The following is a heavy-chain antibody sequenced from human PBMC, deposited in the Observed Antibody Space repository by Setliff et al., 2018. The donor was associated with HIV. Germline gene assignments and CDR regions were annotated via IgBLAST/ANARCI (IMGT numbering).Heavy chain of an antibody. V-gene: IGHV1-46*01. CDR1: GYGSTNYD. J-gene: IGHJ6*03. CDR3: ARAGGTKQINMVRGLIEPVYYYHMDV. D-gene: IGHD3-10*01. Sequence: VASVKVSCKASGYGSTNYDMHWVRQAPGQGLEWMGIINTRGGTTRYPEKFQGRVSMTRDTSTSTVYMDLSGLRSEDTAVYYCARAGGTKQINMVRGLIEPVYYYHMDVWGKGTTVTVSS. CDR2: INTRGGTT.